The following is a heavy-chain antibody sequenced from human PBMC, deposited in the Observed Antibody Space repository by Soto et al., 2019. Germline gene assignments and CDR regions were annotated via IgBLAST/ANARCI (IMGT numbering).Heavy chain of an antibody. D-gene: IGHD4-4*01. Sequence: SVKVSCKASGGTFSSYAISWVRQAPGQGLEWMGGIIPIFGTANYTQKFQGRVTITADESTSTAYMELSSLRSEDTAVYYCARGGYSNWYFDLWGRGTLVTVSS. V-gene: IGHV1-69*13. CDR1: GGTFSSYA. CDR2: IIPIFGTA. J-gene: IGHJ2*01. CDR3: ARGGYSNWYFDL.